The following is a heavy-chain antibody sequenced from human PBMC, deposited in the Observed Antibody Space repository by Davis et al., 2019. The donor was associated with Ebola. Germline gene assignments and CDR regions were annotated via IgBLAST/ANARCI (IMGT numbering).Heavy chain of an antibody. CDR1: GDSMIGDY. J-gene: IGHJ6*04. D-gene: IGHD3-3*01. CDR2: VYYSGDT. V-gene: IGHV4-59*01. Sequence: LETLSLTCTVSGDSMIGDYWTWIRQPPGKGLEYIGYVYYSGDTDYNPSLKSRVTISIDTSKNQFSLNLSSVTAADTAVYYCARVTIFGEVIYYYTMDVWGKGTTVTVSS. CDR3: ARVTIFGEVIYYYTMDV.